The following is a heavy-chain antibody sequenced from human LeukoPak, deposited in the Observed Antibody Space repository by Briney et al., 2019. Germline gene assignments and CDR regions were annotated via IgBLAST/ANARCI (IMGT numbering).Heavy chain of an antibody. CDR1: GYTLTGYY. V-gene: IGHV1-2*02. D-gene: IGHD3-9*01. J-gene: IGHJ4*02. CDR2: INPNSGGT. Sequence: ASVKVSCKASGYTLTGYYMHWVRQAPGQGLEWMGWINPNSGGTNYAQKFQGRVTMTRDTSISTAYMELSRLRSDDTAVYYCARDLGGGYFDWLFLFDYWGQGTLVTVSS. CDR3: ARDLGGGYFDWLFLFDY.